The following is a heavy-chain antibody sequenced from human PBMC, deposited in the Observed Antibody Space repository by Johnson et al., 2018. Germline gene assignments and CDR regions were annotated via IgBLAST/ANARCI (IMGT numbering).Heavy chain of an antibody. CDR2: IRSKANNYAT. J-gene: IGHJ6*02. CDR3: PTGGTNGYYYVRDV. V-gene: IGHV3-73*02. D-gene: IGHD2-2*03. CDR1: GFNFSGSA. Sequence: VQLQESGGGLVQPGGSLKLSCAASGFNFSGSAMHWVRQASGKGLEWVGRIRSKANNYATAYGASVKGRFTISREDSENTAYLQRNSRKTEEKAVYYCPTGGTNGYYYVRDVWGQGTTVTGSS.